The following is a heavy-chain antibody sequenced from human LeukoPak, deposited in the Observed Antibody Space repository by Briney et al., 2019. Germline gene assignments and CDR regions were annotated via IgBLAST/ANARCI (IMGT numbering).Heavy chain of an antibody. J-gene: IGHJ6*02. V-gene: IGHV3-33*01. D-gene: IGHD2-8*01. Sequence: PGGSLRLSCAASGFTFSSYGMHWVRQAPGKGLEWVADIWYDGKTEHFADSVKGRFPISRDNFKNTLYLQMNSLRAEDTAVYYCARDRHCSNGVCHNSPGMDIWGQGTTVTVSS. CDR3: ARDRHCSNGVCHNSPGMDI. CDR1: GFTFSSYG. CDR2: IWYDGKTE.